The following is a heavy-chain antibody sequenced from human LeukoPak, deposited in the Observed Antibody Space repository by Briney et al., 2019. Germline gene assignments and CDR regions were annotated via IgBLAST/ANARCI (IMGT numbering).Heavy chain of an antibody. CDR3: ATEFYNNGYNF. V-gene: IGHV3-15*01. J-gene: IGHJ4*02. CDR2: IKSRSDGGST. D-gene: IGHD5-24*01. Sequence: GGSLRLSCAASGFTFSSAWLTWVRQPPGKGLEWVGHIKSRSDGGSTDYSAAVKGRFTVSRDDSRNMVHLQMNSLKTEDSAVYYCATEFYNNGYNFWGQGTPVTASS. CDR1: GFTFSSAW.